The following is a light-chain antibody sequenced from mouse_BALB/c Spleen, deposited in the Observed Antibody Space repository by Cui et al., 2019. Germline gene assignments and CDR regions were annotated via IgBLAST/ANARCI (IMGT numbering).Light chain of an antibody. CDR3: QQHNEYPLT. CDR2: SGS. Sequence: DVQITQSPSYLAASPGETITINCRASKSISKYLAWYQEKPGKTNKLLIYSGSTLQSGIPSRFSGSGSGTEFTLTISSLEPEDFAMYYCQQHNEYPLTFGAGTKLELK. V-gene: IGKV16-104*01. J-gene: IGKJ5*01. CDR1: KSISKY.